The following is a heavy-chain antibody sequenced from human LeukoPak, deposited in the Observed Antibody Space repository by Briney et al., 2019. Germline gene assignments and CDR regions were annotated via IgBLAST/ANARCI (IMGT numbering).Heavy chain of an antibody. CDR2: ISYDGSNK. Sequence: PGGSLRLSCAASGFTFSSYAMHWVRQAPVKGLEWVAVISYDGSNKYYADSVKGRFTISRDNSKNTLYLQMNSLRAEDTAVYYCARGVVVTASPADAFDIWGQGTMVTVSS. CDR3: ARGVVVTASPADAFDI. J-gene: IGHJ3*02. D-gene: IGHD2-21*02. V-gene: IGHV3-30-3*01. CDR1: GFTFSSYA.